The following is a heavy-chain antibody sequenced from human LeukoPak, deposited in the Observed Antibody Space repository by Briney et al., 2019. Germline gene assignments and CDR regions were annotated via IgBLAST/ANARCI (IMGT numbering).Heavy chain of an antibody. Sequence: ASVKVSCKASGYTFTSYYMHWVRQAPGQGLEWMGIINLSGGSTTYAQKFQGRVTMTRDTSISTAYMELSRLRSDDTAVYYCASLGYSGYDSFDYWGQGTLVTVSS. CDR1: GYTFTSYY. CDR3: ASLGYSGYDSFDY. J-gene: IGHJ4*02. CDR2: INLSGGST. D-gene: IGHD5-12*01. V-gene: IGHV1-46*01.